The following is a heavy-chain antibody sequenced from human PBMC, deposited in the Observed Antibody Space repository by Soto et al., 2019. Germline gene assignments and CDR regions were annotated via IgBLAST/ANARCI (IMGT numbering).Heavy chain of an antibody. CDR1: GFTFSSYS. Sequence: PGGSLRLSCAASGFTFSSYSMNWVRQAPGKGLEWVSSISSSSSYIYYADSVKGRFTISRDNAKNSLYLQMNSLRAEDTAVYYCARVAFDGSGSYEVDAFDIWGQGTMVTVSS. J-gene: IGHJ3*02. D-gene: IGHD3-10*01. CDR3: ARVAFDGSGSYEVDAFDI. CDR2: ISSSSSYI. V-gene: IGHV3-21*01.